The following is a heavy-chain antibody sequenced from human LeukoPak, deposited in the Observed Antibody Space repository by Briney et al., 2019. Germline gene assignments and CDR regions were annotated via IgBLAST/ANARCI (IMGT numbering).Heavy chain of an antibody. CDR2: ISYDGSNK. V-gene: IGHV3-30*18. J-gene: IGHJ4*02. CDR3: AKNGVVTMVRGVPIDY. CDR1: GFTFSSYG. Sequence: GGSLRLSCAASGFTFSSYGMHWVRQAPGKGLEWVAVISYDGSNKYYADSVKGRFTISRDNSKNTLYLQMNSLRAEDTAVYYCAKNGVVTMVRGVPIDYWGQGTLVTVSS. D-gene: IGHD3-10*01.